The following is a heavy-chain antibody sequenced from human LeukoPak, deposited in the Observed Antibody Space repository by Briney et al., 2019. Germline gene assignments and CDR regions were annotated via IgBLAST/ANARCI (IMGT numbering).Heavy chain of an antibody. D-gene: IGHD5-18*01. Sequence: GASVKVSCKASGYTFTSYGISWVRQAPGQGLEWMGGIIPIFGTANYAQKFQGRVTITADESTSTAYMELSSLRSEDTAVYYCARAPDTAMVPYFDYWGQGTLVTVSS. V-gene: IGHV1-69*13. J-gene: IGHJ4*02. CDR2: IIPIFGTA. CDR1: GYTFTSYG. CDR3: ARAPDTAMVPYFDY.